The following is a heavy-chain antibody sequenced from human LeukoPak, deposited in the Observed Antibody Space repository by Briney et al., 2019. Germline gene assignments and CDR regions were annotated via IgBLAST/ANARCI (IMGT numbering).Heavy chain of an antibody. CDR3: ARILGIRAFDI. Sequence: GGSLRLSCVASGFTVSSNDMSWVRQAPGEGLEWVSVIYSGGTTYYADSVKGRFTISRDNSKNTLYLQMNSLRAEDTAVYYCARILGIRAFDIWGQGTMVTVSS. CDR2: IYSGGTT. J-gene: IGHJ3*02. CDR1: GFTVSSND. V-gene: IGHV3-53*01. D-gene: IGHD7-27*01.